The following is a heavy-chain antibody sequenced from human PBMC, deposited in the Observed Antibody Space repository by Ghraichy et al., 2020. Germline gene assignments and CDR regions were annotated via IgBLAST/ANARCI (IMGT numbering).Heavy chain of an antibody. J-gene: IGHJ5*02. CDR2: ISGSGGST. D-gene: IGHD2-2*01. V-gene: IGHV3-23*01. CDR1: GFTFSSYA. Sequence: GGSLRLSCAASGFTFSSYAMSWVRQAPGKGLEWVSAISGSGGSTYYADSVKGRFTISRDNSKNTLYLQMNSLRAEDTAVYYCAKYIVPAAIFPNWFDPWGQGTLVTVSS. CDR3: AKYIVPAAIFPNWFDP.